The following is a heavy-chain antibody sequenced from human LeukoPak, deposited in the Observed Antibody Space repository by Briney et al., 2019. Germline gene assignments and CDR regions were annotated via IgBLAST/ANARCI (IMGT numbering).Heavy chain of an antibody. CDR1: GFTVRDYT. CDR2: IRSEAYSGTT. Sequence: GGSLRLACSASGFTVRDYTVSWFRQAPGKGLEWVGLIRSEAYSGTTEYATSVKDRFTNSRDDSNSIAYLHMNSLKTEDTAVYYCTDSSGYLLPDYWGQGTLVTVSS. V-gene: IGHV3-49*03. D-gene: IGHD3-22*01. CDR3: TDSSGYLLPDY. J-gene: IGHJ4*02.